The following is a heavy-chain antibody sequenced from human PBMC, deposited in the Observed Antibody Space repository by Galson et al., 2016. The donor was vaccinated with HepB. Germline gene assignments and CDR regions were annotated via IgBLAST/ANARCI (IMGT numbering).Heavy chain of an antibody. CDR2: LVTYNGNT. J-gene: IGHJ4*02. V-gene: IGHV1-18*04. CDR1: GYTFTSYG. D-gene: IGHD6-19*01. Sequence: SVKVSCKASGYTFTSYGITWVRQAPGQGLEWMGWLVTYNGNTNYAERVQGRVTMATDTSASTADMELRGLTSDDTAVYYCARTTMATLGLAVAAYPIDCWGQGTLVTVSS. CDR3: ARTTMATLGLAVAAYPIDC.